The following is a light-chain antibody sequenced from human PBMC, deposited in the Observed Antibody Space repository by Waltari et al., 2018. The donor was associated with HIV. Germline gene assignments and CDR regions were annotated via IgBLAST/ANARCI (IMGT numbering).Light chain of an antibody. CDR1: QSVSSSY. CDR3: QQYGSPPYT. J-gene: IGKJ2*01. V-gene: IGKV3-20*01. Sequence: EIVLTQSPGTLSLSPGERATLSCRASQSVSSSYLAWYQQKPGQAVRLLIYGASSRATGIPDFTLTISRLEPEDFAVYYCQQYGSPPYTFGQGTKLEIK. CDR2: GAS.